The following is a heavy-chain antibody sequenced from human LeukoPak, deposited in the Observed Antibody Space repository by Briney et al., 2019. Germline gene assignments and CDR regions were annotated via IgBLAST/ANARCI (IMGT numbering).Heavy chain of an antibody. CDR1: GYTLTELS. D-gene: IGHD3-22*01. J-gene: IGHJ4*02. V-gene: IGHV1-24*01. CDR3: ATDRVGYYDSSGYFSPLDY. CDR2: FDPEDGET. Sequence: ASVNVSCKVSGYTLTELSMHWVRQAPGKGLEWMGGFDPEDGETIYAQKFQGRVTMTEDTSTDTAYMELSSLRSEDTAVYYCATDRVGYYDSSGYFSPLDYWGQGTLVTVSS.